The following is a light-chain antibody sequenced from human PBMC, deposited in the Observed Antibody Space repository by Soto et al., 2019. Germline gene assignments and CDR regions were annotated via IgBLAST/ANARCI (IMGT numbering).Light chain of an antibody. CDR1: QSVSSK. CDR3: QHYNNWPIT. V-gene: IGKV3D-15*01. Sequence: EILMTQSPATLSVSPGERDTLSCRASQSVSSKLAWYQQKPGQAPRLLIYDASSRATGIPDRFSGGGSGTDFTLTISSLQAADFAVYHCQHYNNWPITFGQGTRLEIK. CDR2: DAS. J-gene: IGKJ5*01.